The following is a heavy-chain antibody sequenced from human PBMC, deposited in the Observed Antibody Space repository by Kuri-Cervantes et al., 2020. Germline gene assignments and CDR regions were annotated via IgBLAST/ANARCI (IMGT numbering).Heavy chain of an antibody. CDR1: GFTFGDYA. J-gene: IGHJ6*03. CDR2: INNSGDVT. Sequence: GESLKISCTASGFTFGDYAMTWVRQAPGKGLEWVSGINNSGDVTHYADSVKGRFTISRDNSKNTLYLQMNSLRAEDTAVYYCARDKGTDVLRFLEWSRTMDVWGKGTTVTVSS. D-gene: IGHD3-3*01. V-gene: IGHV3-23*01. CDR3: ARDKGTDVLRFLEWSRTMDV.